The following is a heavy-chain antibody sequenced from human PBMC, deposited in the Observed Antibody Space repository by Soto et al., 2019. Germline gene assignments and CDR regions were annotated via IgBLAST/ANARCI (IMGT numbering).Heavy chain of an antibody. J-gene: IGHJ3*02. D-gene: IGHD1-7*01. Sequence: ASVKVSCKASGGTFSSYAISWVRQAPGQGLEWMGGIIPIFGTANYAQKFQGRVTITADESTSTAYMELSSLRSEDTAVYYCASQGTLAFDIWGQGTMVTVSS. CDR3: ASQGTLAFDI. CDR1: GGTFSSYA. V-gene: IGHV1-69*13. CDR2: IIPIFGTA.